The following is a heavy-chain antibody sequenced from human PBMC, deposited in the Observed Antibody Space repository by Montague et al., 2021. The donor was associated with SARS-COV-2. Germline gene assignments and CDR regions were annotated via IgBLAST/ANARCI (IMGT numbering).Heavy chain of an antibody. CDR3: AGPDWLKH. J-gene: IGHJ1*01. CDR2: IYTSGRT. Sequence: TLSLTCTVSGDSINSGSYYWSWIRQPAGKGLEWIGRIYTSGRTNYNPSLRSRINMSLDTSKSPFSLNLTSVTAADTAVYYCAGPDWLKHWGQGALVTVSS. D-gene: IGHD3-9*01. CDR1: GDSINSGSYY. V-gene: IGHV4-61*02.